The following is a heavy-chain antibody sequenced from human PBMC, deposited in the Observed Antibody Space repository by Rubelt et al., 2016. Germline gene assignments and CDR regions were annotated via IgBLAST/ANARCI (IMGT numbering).Heavy chain of an antibody. Sequence: LEWVAFIRYDGSNKYYADSVKGRFTISRDNAKNSLYLQMNSPRAEDTAVYYCARDVRTSSCFDYWGQGTLVTVSS. D-gene: IGHD6-13*01. CDR2: IRYDGSNK. V-gene: IGHV3-30*02. J-gene: IGHJ4*02. CDR3: ARDVRTSSCFDY.